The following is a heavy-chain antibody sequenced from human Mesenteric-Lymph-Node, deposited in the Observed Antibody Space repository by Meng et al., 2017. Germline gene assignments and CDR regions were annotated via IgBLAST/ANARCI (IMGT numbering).Heavy chain of an antibody. V-gene: IGHV3-30*07. Sequence: ARVVESGGCLVQPGGSLRPSCSVSGFTVSDNYMHWVRQAPGKGLEWVAVISYDGSNKYYADSVKGRFTISRDNSQNTLYLQMNNLRAEDTAVYYCARDQLDYWGQGTLVTVSS. CDR1: GFTVSDNY. CDR3: ARDQLDY. J-gene: IGHJ4*02. CDR2: ISYDGSNK.